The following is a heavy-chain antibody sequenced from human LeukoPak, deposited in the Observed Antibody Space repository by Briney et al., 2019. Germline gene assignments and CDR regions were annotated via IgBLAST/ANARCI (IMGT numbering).Heavy chain of an antibody. Sequence: PGRSLRLSCAASGFTFSSYGMHWVRQAPGKGLEWVALISYDGSNKYYVDSVKGRFTISRDNSKNTLYLQMNSLRAEDTAVYYCAKDRQRFIVGASGGLAGFDYGGLGTLVTVSS. D-gene: IGHD1-26*01. CDR1: GFTFSSYG. CDR3: AKDRQRFIVGASGGLAGFDY. CDR2: ISYDGSNK. V-gene: IGHV3-30*18. J-gene: IGHJ4*02.